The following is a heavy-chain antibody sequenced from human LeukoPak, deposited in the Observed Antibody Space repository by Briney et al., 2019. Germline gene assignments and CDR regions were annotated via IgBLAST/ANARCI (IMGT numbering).Heavy chain of an antibody. CDR3: ERHYDSSGYRRPYSYYMDV. CDR2: IYYSGST. J-gene: IGHJ6*03. V-gene: IGHV4-59*01. CDR1: GGSISSYY. D-gene: IGHD3-22*01. Sequence: SETLSLTCTVSGGSISSYYWSWIRQPPGKGLEWIGYIYYSGSTNYNPSLKSRGTISVDTSEKQFSLKLSSVNVAETAVYYCERHYDSSGYRRPYSYYMDVWGKGTPVTVSS.